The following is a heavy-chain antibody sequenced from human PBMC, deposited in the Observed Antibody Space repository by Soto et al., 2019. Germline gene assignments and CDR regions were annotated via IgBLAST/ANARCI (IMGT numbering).Heavy chain of an antibody. V-gene: IGHV3-53*01. J-gene: IGHJ4*02. CDR1: GLTVTNTY. CDR3: SRDLGELRDSS. D-gene: IGHD1-26*01. CDR2: IFSDDGT. Sequence: EVQLVESGGGLVQPGGSLRLSCAASGLTVTNTYMNWVRQAPGKGLEWVSAIFSDDGTHYADSVKGRFIVSRDNSTNTVYLQMNSLRAEDTAVYFCSRDLGELRDSSWGQGRLVTVSS.